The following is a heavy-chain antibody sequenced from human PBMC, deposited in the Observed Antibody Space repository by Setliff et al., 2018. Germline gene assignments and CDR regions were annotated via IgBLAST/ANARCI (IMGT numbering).Heavy chain of an antibody. V-gene: IGHV1-69*13. CDR3: ARGLREDGCNLADY. D-gene: IGHD6-19*01. CDR1: GGTFSSYA. J-gene: IGHJ4*02. Sequence: GASVKVSCKASGGTFSSYAISWVRQAPGQGLEWMGGIIPIFGTANYAQKFQGRVTITADESTSTAYMELSSLRSEDTAVYYCARGLREDGCNLADYWGQGTLVTVSS. CDR2: IIPIFGTA.